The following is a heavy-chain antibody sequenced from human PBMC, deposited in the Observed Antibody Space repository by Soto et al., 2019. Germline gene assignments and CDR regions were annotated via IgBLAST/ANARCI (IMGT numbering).Heavy chain of an antibody. Sequence: EVQLVESGGGLVKPGGSLRLSCTASGFAFNTFSMNWVRQAPGKGLEWVSSINEDSTYIYYADSLRGRITISRDNAKDSLFLQMNSLRPDETAVYYCVRDLGRYFRSGDIDLWGDGATVTVSS. CDR3: VRDLGRYFRSGDIDL. CDR1: GFAFNTFS. CDR2: INEDSTYI. V-gene: IGHV3-21*02. J-gene: IGHJ6*03. D-gene: IGHD3-9*01.